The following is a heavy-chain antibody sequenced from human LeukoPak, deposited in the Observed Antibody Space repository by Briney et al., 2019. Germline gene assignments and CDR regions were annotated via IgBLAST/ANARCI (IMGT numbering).Heavy chain of an antibody. J-gene: IGHJ3*02. CDR1: GGSISSSNW. V-gene: IGHV4-4*02. CDR3: TRGSRGSGSYSDAFDI. D-gene: IGHD1-26*01. CDR2: IYHSGST. Sequence: SGTLSLTCAVSGGSISSSNWWSWVRRPPGKGLEWIGEIYHSGSTNYNPSLKSRVTISVDKSKNQFSLNLDSVTAADAAVYYCTRGSRGSGSYSDAFDIWGQGTMVTVSS.